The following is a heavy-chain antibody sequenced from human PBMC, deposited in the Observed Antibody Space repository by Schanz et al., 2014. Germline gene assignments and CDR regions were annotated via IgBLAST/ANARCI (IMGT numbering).Heavy chain of an antibody. V-gene: IGHV3-30*18. Sequence: QVRLVESGGGVVQPGRSLRLSCAASGFTLSSYGMHWVRQAPGKGLEWVAVVSDDGNKKYYADSVKGRFTISRDNSKNTLYRQMNSLRAEDTAVYYCAKGRFGELSAFDIWGQGTMVTVSS. J-gene: IGHJ3*02. CDR2: VSDDGNKK. CDR1: GFTLSSYG. CDR3: AKGRFGELSAFDI. D-gene: IGHD3-10*01.